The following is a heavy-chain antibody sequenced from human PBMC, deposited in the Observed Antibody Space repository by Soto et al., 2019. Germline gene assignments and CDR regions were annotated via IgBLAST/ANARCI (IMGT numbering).Heavy chain of an antibody. D-gene: IGHD2-15*01. J-gene: IGHJ4*02. CDR1: GFTFSRQA. Sequence: VQLVESGGGVVQPERSLRLSCAASGFTFSRQAMHWVRQAPGRGLEWVAVIWYHGIDKYYADSVKGRFTISRDNSKNTVYLQMKSLRGGDTAVYYCATGFLGLCTGGNCPLDYWGQGTLVTVSS. CDR3: ATGFLGLCTGGNCPLDY. V-gene: IGHV3-33*01. CDR2: IWYHGIDK.